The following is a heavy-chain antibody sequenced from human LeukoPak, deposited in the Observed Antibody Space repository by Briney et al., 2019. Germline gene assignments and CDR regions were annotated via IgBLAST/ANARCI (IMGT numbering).Heavy chain of an antibody. CDR2: ISAYNGNT. CDR3: ARDLGPYDTGTVCVS. V-gene: IGHV1-18*01. Sequence: ASVKVSCKASGYTFTSYGISWVRQAPRQGLEWMGWISAYNGNTNYAQKLQGRVTMTTDTSTSTAYMELRSLRSDDTAVYYCARDLGPYDTGTVCVSWGQGTLVTVSS. CDR1: GYTFTSYG. D-gene: IGHD3-9*01. J-gene: IGHJ5*02.